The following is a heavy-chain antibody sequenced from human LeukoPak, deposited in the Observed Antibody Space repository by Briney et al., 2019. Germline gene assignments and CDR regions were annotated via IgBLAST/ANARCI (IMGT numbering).Heavy chain of an antibody. Sequence: GGSLRLSCAASGFTFSSYAMTWVRQAPRKWLEWVSCLIFNGESTYYADSAKGRFTISRDNSKNTLYLQMNSLRAEETAVYYYAKGGYSNGGYYYYYMDVWGEGATVTVSS. D-gene: IGHD5-18*01. CDR1: GFTFSSYA. V-gene: IGHV3-23*01. J-gene: IGHJ6*03. CDR3: AKGGYSNGGYYYYYMDV. CDR2: LIFNGEST.